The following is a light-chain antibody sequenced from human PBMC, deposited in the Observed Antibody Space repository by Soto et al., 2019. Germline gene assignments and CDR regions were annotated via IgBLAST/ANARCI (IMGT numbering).Light chain of an antibody. J-gene: IGLJ2*01. CDR1: SSNIGSNT. CDR2: SYN. Sequence: QSVLTQPPSASGTPGQRVTISCSGSSSNIGSNTVNWYQQLPGTAPKLLIYSYNQRPSGVPDRFSGSKSGTSASLAISGLQSEDEADYYCGTWDSSLSAVVFGGGTKLTVL. V-gene: IGLV1-44*01. CDR3: GTWDSSLSAVV.